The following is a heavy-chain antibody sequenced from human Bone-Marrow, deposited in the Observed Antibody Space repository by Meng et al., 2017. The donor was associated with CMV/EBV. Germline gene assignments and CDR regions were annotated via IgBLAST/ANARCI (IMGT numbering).Heavy chain of an antibody. CDR1: GFTFSTDW. CDR3: AREAPSGGYFAY. Sequence: GESLKIACVAAGFTFSTDWMHWCRQAPGKGPVGVARVKGDGSGTNYAYYVKGRFTISRDNPKNTVFLQTNSLRAEDTALYYCAREAPSGGYFAYWGQGTLVTFPS. J-gene: IGHJ4*01. D-gene: IGHD1-26*01. CDR2: VKGDGSGT. V-gene: IGHV3-74*01.